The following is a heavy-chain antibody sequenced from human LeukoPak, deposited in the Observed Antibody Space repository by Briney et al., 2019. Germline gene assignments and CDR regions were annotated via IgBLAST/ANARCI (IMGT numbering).Heavy chain of an antibody. J-gene: IGHJ2*01. Sequence: SETLSLTCAVYGGSFSGYYWSWIRQPPGKGLEWIGEINHSGSTNHNPSLKSRVTISVDTSKNQFSLKLSSVTAADTAVYYCARTKQRYFDLWGRGTLVTVSS. CDR1: GGSFSGYY. CDR2: INHSGST. V-gene: IGHV4-34*01. CDR3: ARTKQRYFDL. D-gene: IGHD6-13*01.